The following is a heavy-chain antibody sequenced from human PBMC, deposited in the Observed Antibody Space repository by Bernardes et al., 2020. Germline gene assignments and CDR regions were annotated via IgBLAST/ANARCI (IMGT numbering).Heavy chain of an antibody. D-gene: IGHD1-7*01. J-gene: IGHJ5*02. CDR1: GVPISSGGYY. CDR3: VGSPGTTSGDWFDP. V-gene: IGHV4-31*03. Sequence: SETLSLTCTVSGVPISSGGYYWSWIRQHPGKGLEWIGYIYYRDKTYYNPSLKSRVVMSVDTPKNQISLKLSSVTAADTALYYCVGSPGTTSGDWFDPWGQGTLVTVSS. CDR2: IYYRDKT.